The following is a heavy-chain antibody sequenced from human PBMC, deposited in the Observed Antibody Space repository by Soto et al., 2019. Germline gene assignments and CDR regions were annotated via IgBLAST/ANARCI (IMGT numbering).Heavy chain of an antibody. CDR2: ISGSGGST. CDR3: AKVGSAVAATQSKY. CDR1: GFTFSSYA. V-gene: IGHV3-23*01. Sequence: TGGSLRLSCAASGFTFSSYAMSWVRQAPGKGLEWVSAISGSGGSTYYADSVKGRFTISRDNSKNTLYLQMNSLRAEDTAVYYCAKVGSAVAATQSKYWGQGTLVTVSS. D-gene: IGHD2-15*01. J-gene: IGHJ4*02.